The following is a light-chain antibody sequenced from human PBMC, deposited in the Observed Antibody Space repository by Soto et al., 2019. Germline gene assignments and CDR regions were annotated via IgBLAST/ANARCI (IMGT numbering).Light chain of an antibody. CDR2: DAS. Sequence: DIQMTQSPSTLSASVEARVTITCRASQSISRWLAWYQQKPGKAPKALIYDASTLRSGVPSRFSGGGSGAEFTLTISSLQPDDFATYYCKQYNTYSTFGQGKRLEIK. J-gene: IGKJ5*01. CDR1: QSISRW. CDR3: KQYNTYST. V-gene: IGKV1-5*01.